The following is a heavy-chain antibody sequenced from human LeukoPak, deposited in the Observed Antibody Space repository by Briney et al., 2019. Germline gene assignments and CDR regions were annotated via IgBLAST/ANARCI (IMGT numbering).Heavy chain of an antibody. CDR2: IYHSGST. CDR1: GYSISSGYY. J-gene: IGHJ4*02. V-gene: IGHV4-38-2*02. CDR3: ASSYDGNVDY. D-gene: IGHD3-22*01. Sequence: RASETLSLTCTVSGYSISSGYYWGWIRQPPGKGLEWIGSIYHSGSTYYNPSLKSRVTISVDTSKNQFSLKLSSVTAADTAVYYCASSYDGNVDYWGQGTLVTVSS.